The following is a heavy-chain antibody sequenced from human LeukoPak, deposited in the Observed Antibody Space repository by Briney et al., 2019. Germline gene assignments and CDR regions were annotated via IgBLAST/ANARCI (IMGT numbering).Heavy chain of an antibody. V-gene: IGHV1-69*02. D-gene: IGHD1-26*01. CDR1: GGTFSSYT. CDR3: ARWVYSVSHDAFVI. CDR2: IIPILGIA. Sequence: ASVKLSCKASGGTFSSYTISWVRQAPGQGLEWMGRIIPILGIANYAQKFQGRVTITADKTTSTAYMELSSLRCEDTAVYYCARWVYSVSHDAFVICGQGILVTVSS. J-gene: IGHJ4*02.